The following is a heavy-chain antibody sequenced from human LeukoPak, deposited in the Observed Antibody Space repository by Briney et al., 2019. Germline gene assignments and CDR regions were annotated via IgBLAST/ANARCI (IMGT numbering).Heavy chain of an antibody. V-gene: IGHV3-23*01. CDR1: GFTFDDYG. Sequence: PGGSLRLSCAASGFTFDDYGMSWVRQAPGKGLEWVSAISGSGGSTYYADSVKGRFTISRDNSKNTLYLQMNSLRAEDTAVYYCASRLGIFDYWGQGTLVTVSS. CDR3: ASRLGIFDY. J-gene: IGHJ4*02. CDR2: ISGSGGST. D-gene: IGHD7-27*01.